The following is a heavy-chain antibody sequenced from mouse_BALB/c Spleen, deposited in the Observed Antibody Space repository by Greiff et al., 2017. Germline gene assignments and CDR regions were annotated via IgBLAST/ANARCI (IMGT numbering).Heavy chain of an antibody. D-gene: IGHD1-1*01. CDR3: AGTNRYFDV. V-gene: IGHV14-3*02. Sequence: VQLQQSGAELVKPGASVKLSCTASGFNIKDTYMHWVKQRPEQGLEWIGRIDPANGNTKYDPKFQGKATITADTSSNTAYLQLSSLTSEDTAVYYCAGTNRYFDVWGAGTTVTVSS. CDR1: GFNIKDTY. CDR2: IDPANGNT. J-gene: IGHJ1*01.